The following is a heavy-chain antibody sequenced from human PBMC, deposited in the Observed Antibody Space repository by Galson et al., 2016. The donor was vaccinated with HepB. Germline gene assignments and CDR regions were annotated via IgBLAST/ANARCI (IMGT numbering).Heavy chain of an antibody. CDR1: GYSFTNYW. D-gene: IGHD6-19*01. J-gene: IGHJ4*02. Sequence: QSGAEVKKPGESLKISCKGSGYSFTNYWIGWVRQMPGKGLEWMGIFYPGDSDSRYSPSFQGQVTISADKSISTAYLQWNSLRAPDTGMYYCARQGVAVSGTIDYWGQGTVVTVSS. V-gene: IGHV5-51*01. CDR3: ARQGVAVSGTIDY. CDR2: FYPGDSDS.